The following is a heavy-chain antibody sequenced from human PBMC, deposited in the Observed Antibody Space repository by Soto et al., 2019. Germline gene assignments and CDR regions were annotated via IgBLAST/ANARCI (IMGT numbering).Heavy chain of an antibody. J-gene: IGHJ6*03. CDR3: ARTERSGSYPLFYYYYMDV. CDR2: IDWDDDK. V-gene: IGHV2-70*11. D-gene: IGHD3-10*01. Sequence: SGPTLVNPTQTLTLTCTFSGFSLSTSGMCVSWIRQPPGKALEWLARIDWDDDKYYSTSLKTRLTISKDTSKNQVVLTMTNMDPVDTATYYCARTERSGSYPLFYYYYMDVWGKGTTVTVSS. CDR1: GFSLSTSGMC.